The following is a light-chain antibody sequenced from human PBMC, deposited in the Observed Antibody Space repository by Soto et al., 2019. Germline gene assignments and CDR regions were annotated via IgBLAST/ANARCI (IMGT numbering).Light chain of an antibody. Sequence: QSVLTRPASLSGSPGQSITTSCTGTSSDVGDWNYVSWYQQHPGKAPRVMIYEVSNRPSGVSDRFSGSKSGNTASLTISGLQPDDEADYFCGSYTSSTTLLVFGGGTKVTVL. V-gene: IGLV2-14*01. J-gene: IGLJ1*01. CDR2: EVS. CDR1: SSDVGDWNY. CDR3: GSYTSSTTLLV.